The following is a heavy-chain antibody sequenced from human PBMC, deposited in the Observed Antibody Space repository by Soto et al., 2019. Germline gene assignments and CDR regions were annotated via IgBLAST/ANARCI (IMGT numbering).Heavy chain of an antibody. CDR2: ISGSGGST. J-gene: IGHJ5*02. Sequence: EVQLLESGGALVQPVGSLRLSCAASGFTFSSYAMSWVRQAPGKGLEWVSAISGSGGSTYYADSVKGRFTISRDNSKNTLYLQMTSLRAEDTAGYYCAKVDRIAVAGTRLKDWFDPWGQGTLVTVSS. CDR3: AKVDRIAVAGTRLKDWFDP. V-gene: IGHV3-23*01. CDR1: GFTFSSYA. D-gene: IGHD6-19*01.